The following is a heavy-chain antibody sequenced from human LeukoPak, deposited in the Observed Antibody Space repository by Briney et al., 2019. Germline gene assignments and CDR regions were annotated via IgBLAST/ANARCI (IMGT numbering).Heavy chain of an antibody. CDR2: IYHSGST. CDR1: GYSISSGYY. V-gene: IGHV4-38-2*01. Sequence: EXLSLTCAVSGYSISSGYYWGWIRQPPGKGLEWIGSIYHSGSTYYNPSLKSRVTISVDTSKNQFSLKLSSVTAADTAVYYCARLPNVTPPLVGSWGQGTLVTVSS. CDR3: ARLPNVTPPLVGS. D-gene: IGHD2-15*01. J-gene: IGHJ5*02.